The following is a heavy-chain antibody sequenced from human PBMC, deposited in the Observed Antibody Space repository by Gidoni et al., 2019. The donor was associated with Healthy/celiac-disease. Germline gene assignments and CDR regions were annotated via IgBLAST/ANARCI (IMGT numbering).Heavy chain of an antibody. CDR2: ISSSSSYT. CDR3: ARGRHDYDFWSGYLYYFDY. CDR1: GFTFSDYY. D-gene: IGHD3-3*01. J-gene: IGHJ4*02. V-gene: IGHV3-11*06. Sequence: QVQLVESGGGLVKPGGSLRLSCAASGFTFSDYYMSWIRQAPGKGLEWVSYISSSSSYTNYADSVKGRFTISRDNAKNSLYLQMNSLRAEDTAVYYCARGRHDYDFWSGYLYYFDYWGQGTLVTVSS.